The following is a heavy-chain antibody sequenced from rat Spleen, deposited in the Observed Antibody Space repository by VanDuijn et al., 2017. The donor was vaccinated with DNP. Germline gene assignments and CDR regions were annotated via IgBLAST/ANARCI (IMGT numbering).Heavy chain of an antibody. D-gene: IGHD1-3*01. V-gene: IGHV5-25*01. CDR1: GFTFSNYY. J-gene: IGHJ2*01. CDR3: ARAYGSPWYFDY. CDR2: ITPSGYRT. Sequence: EVQLVETGGGLVQPGRSMKLSCAVSGFTFSNYYMAWVRQAPKKGLEWVAAITPSGYRTYYTDSVKGRFTISRDNAKSSLYLQMISLKSEDSATYYCARAYGSPWYFDYWGQGVMVTVSS.